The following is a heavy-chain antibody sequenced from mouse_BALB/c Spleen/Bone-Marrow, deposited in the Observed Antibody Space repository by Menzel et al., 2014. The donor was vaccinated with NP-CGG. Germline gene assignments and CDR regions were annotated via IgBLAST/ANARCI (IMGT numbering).Heavy chain of an antibody. J-gene: IGHJ1*01. CDR2: IDPPDSYT. D-gene: IGHD2-4*01. CDR3: ARSRGYYDYWYFDV. Sequence: VQLQQSGAELVKPGASVKLSCKASGYTFTSYWMHWVKQRPGQGLEWIGEIDPPDSYTNYNQKFKGKATLTVDKSSSTAYMQLSSLTSEDSAVYYCARSRGYYDYWYFDVWGAGTTVTVSS. CDR1: GYTFTSYW. V-gene: IGHV1-69*02.